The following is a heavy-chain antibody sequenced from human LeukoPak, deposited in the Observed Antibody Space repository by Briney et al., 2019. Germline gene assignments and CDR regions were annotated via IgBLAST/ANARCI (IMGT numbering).Heavy chain of an antibody. CDR3: ARDYGVVVPAAMGGGDY. CDR2: ISWNSGSI. D-gene: IGHD2-2*01. J-gene: IGHJ4*02. CDR1: GFTFYDYD. V-gene: IGHV3-9*01. Sequence: GRSLRLSCAASGFTFYDYDMHWVRQAPGKGLEWVSGISWNSGSIGYADSVKGRFTIYRDNSKNTLYLQMNSLRAEDTAVYYCARDYGVVVPAAMGGGDYWGQGTLVTVSS.